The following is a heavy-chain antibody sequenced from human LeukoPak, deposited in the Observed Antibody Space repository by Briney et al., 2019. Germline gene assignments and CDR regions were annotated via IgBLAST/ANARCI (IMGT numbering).Heavy chain of an antibody. V-gene: IGHV3-11*01. J-gene: IGHJ4*02. Sequence: GGSLRLSCAASGFTFSDYYMSWIRQAPGKGLEWVSYISSSGSTIYYADSVKGRFTIPRDNAKNSLYLQMNSLRAEDTAVYYCARDAYYDFWSGCYTYWGQGTLVTVSS. CDR1: GFTFSDYY. D-gene: IGHD3-3*01. CDR2: ISSSGSTI. CDR3: ARDAYYDFWSGCYTY.